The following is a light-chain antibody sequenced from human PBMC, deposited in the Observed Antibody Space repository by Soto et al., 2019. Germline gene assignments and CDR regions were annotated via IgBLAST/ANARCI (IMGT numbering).Light chain of an antibody. V-gene: IGKV1-39*01. J-gene: IGKJ2*01. Sequence: QMTQSPSSLSASVGDRVTITCRASQSIDTSLNWYQQRPGEAPKLLIYAASNLQSGVPSRFSGGGSGTEFTLTISSLQPEDFATYYCQQSYNTLLYTFGQGTKLEIK. CDR3: QQSYNTLLYT. CDR1: QSIDTS. CDR2: AAS.